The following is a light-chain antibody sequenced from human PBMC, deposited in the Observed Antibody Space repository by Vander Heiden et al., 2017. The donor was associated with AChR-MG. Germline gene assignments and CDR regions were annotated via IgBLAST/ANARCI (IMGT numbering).Light chain of an antibody. J-gene: IGLJ3*02. Sequence: QSVLTQPPSVSAAPGQTVSISCFGSSSNIGDNYVSWYQQLPGTAPNLLVVDDKRASGIPDRFSGSKSGTSATLDITGLQTADEADYYCGTWDSSLTAGVFGGGTKLTVL. CDR2: DD. CDR1: SSNIGDNY. CDR3: GTWDSSLTAGV. V-gene: IGLV1-51*01.